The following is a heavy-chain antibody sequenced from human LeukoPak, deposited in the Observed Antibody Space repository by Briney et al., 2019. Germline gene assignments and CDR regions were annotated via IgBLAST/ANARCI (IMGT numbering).Heavy chain of an antibody. V-gene: IGHV1-8*01. CDR2: MNPNSGNT. CDR3: ARGQSVEMATIMNYYMDV. J-gene: IGHJ6*03. CDR1: GYTFITYD. D-gene: IGHD5-24*01. Sequence: ASVKVSCKASGYTFITYDFNWVRQATGQGLEWMGWMNPNSGNTGYAQKLQGRVTMTTDTSTNTAYMELRSMRSDDTAVYYCARGQSVEMATIMNYYMDVWGKGTTVTVSS.